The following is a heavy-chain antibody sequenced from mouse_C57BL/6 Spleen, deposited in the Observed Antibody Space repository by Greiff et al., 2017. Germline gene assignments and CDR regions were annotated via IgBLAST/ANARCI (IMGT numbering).Heavy chain of an antibody. CDR2: IYPGNSDT. CDR1: GYTFTSYW. Sequence: EVQLQQSGTVLARPGASVKMSCKTSGYTFTSYWMHWVKQRPGQGLEWIGAIYPGNSDTSYNQKFKGKAKLTAVTSASTAYMELSSLTNEDSAVYYCTSFYYGYDRVFAYWGQGTLVTVSA. CDR3: TSFYYGYDRVFAY. V-gene: IGHV1-5*01. J-gene: IGHJ3*01. D-gene: IGHD2-2*01.